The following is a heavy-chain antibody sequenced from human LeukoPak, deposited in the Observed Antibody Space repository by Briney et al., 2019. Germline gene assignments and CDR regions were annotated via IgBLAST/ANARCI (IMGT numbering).Heavy chain of an antibody. D-gene: IGHD3-16*01. CDR2: ISSNGGST. V-gene: IGHV3-64*01. CDR1: GFTFSSYA. CDR3: ARGNWGYYYYMDV. J-gene: IGHJ6*03. Sequence: GGSLRLSCAASGFTFSSYAMHWVRQAPGKGLEYVSAISSNGGSTYYANSVKGRFTISRDNSKNTLYLQMGSLRAEDMAVYYCARGNWGYYYYMDVWGKGTTVTVSS.